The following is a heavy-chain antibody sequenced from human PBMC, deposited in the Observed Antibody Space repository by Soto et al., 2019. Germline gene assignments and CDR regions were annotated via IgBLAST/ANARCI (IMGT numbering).Heavy chain of an antibody. CDR1: GGTFSSYT. Sequence: QVQLVQSGAEVKKPGSSVKVSCKASGGTFSSYTISWVRQAPGQGLEWMGRIIPILGIANYAQKFQGRVKITADKSTSTAYMELSSLRSEDTAVYYCARGGYSSSWYAGYYGMDVWGQGTTVTVSS. J-gene: IGHJ6*02. D-gene: IGHD6-13*01. CDR3: ARGGYSSSWYAGYYGMDV. CDR2: IIPILGIA. V-gene: IGHV1-69*02.